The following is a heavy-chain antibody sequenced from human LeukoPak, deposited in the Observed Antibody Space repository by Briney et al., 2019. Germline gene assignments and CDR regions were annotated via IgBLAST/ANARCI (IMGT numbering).Heavy chain of an antibody. V-gene: IGHV4-34*01. CDR3: ASAGLTDAFDI. Sequence: SSETLSLTCAVYGGSFSGYYWSWIRQPPGKGLEWIGEINHSGSTNYNPSLKSRVTISVDTSKNQFSLKLSSVTAADTAVYYCASAGLTDAFDIWGQGTMVTVSS. J-gene: IGHJ3*02. D-gene: IGHD3-10*01. CDR2: INHSGST. CDR1: GGSFSGYY.